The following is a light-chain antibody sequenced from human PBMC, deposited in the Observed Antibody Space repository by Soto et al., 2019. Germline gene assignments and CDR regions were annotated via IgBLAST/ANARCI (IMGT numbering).Light chain of an antibody. V-gene: IGKV1-5*03. CDR3: QQYNSYSHVYT. J-gene: IGKJ2*01. Sequence: DIQMTQSPSTLSASVGDRVTITCRASQNIDAWLAWYQQKPGQGPKLLIYRASNLESGVPSRFSGSGSGTQFTLAISSLQPDDFATYYCQQYNSYSHVYTFGPGTRLEIK. CDR1: QNIDAW. CDR2: RAS.